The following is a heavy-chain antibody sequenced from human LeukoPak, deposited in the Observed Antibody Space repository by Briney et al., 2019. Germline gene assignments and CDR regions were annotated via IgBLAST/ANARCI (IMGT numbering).Heavy chain of an antibody. V-gene: IGHV4-59*08. Sequence: SETLSLTCTVSGGFISSYYWSWIRQPPGKGLEWIGYIYYSGSTNYNPSLKSRVTISVDTSKNQFSLKLSSVTAADTAVYYCARHGYYYDSSGYYSGGNWFDPWGQGTLVTVSS. CDR3: ARHGYYYDSSGYYSGGNWFDP. J-gene: IGHJ5*02. CDR2: IYYSGST. D-gene: IGHD3-22*01. CDR1: GGFISSYY.